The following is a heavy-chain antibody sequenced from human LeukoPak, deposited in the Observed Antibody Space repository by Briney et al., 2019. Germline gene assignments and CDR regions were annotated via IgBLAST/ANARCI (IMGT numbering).Heavy chain of an antibody. V-gene: IGHV4-30-2*01. D-gene: IGHD6-13*01. CDR2: IYHSGST. J-gene: IGHJ4*02. CDR1: GGSISSGGYY. CDR3: AAQRWYSASFDY. Sequence: SQTXSLTCTVSGGSISSGGYYWSWIRQPPGKGLEWIGYIYHSGSTYYNPSLKSRVTISVDRSKNQFSLKLSSVTAADTAVYYCAAQRWYSASFDYWGQGTLVTVSS.